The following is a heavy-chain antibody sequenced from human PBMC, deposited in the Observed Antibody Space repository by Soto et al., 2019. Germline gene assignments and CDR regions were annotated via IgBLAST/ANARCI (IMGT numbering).Heavy chain of an antibody. CDR3: ARGRYGYY. J-gene: IGHJ4*02. CDR2: ISAHNGNT. CDR1: GYAFTTYG. D-gene: IGHD1-1*01. Sequence: QVHLVQCGAEVKKPGASVKVSCKGSGYAFTTYGITWVRQAPGQGLEWMGWISAHNGNTNYAQELQGRVTVTRDTSTSTAYMELRSLRSDDTAVYYCARGRYGYYWGQGALVTVSS. V-gene: IGHV1-18*01.